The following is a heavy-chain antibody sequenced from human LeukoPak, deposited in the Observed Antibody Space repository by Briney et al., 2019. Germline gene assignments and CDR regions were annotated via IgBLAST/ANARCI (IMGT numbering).Heavy chain of an antibody. CDR3: ARDVEMYSSTWSDAFDI. D-gene: IGHD6-13*01. CDR1: GFTFGSYA. J-gene: IGHJ3*02. CDR2: ISDGRT. Sequence: QAGGSLRLSCAASGFTFGSYAMTWVRQAPGKGLEWVSAISDGRTYYTDSVKGRFTISRDNSKNTLYLQMNSLRAEDTAVYYCARDVEMYSSTWSDAFDIWGQGTMVTVSS. V-gene: IGHV3-23*01.